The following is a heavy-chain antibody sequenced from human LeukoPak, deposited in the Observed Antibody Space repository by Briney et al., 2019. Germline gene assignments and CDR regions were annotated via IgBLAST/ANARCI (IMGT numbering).Heavy chain of an antibody. CDR1: GFTFDDYA. CDR2: ISWNSGSI. D-gene: IGHD6-13*01. CDR3: AKDSSSWYFEAFDI. Sequence: PGRSLRLSCAASGFTFDDYAMHWVQQAPGKGLEWVSGISWNSGSIGYADSVKGRFTISRDNAKNSLYLQMNSLRAEDMALYYCAKDSSSWYFEAFDIWGQGTMVTVSS. J-gene: IGHJ3*02. V-gene: IGHV3-9*03.